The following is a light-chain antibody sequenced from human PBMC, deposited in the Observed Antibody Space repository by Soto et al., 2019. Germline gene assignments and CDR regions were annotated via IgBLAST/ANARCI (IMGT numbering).Light chain of an antibody. CDR1: SSNIGGNS. CDR3: GSWDSSLRAYV. CDR2: DDN. V-gene: IGLV1-51*01. J-gene: IGLJ1*01. Sequence: SVLTQPPSVSAAPGQTVTISCPGSSSNIGGNSVSWYQQLPGTAPKLLIYDDNKRPSGIPDRFSGSKSGTSATLGITGFQTGDEADYYCGSWDSSLRAYVFGTGTKVTVL.